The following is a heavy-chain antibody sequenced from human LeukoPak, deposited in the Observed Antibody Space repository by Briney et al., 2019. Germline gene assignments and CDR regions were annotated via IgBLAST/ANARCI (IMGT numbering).Heavy chain of an antibody. CDR1: GYIFTDYF. J-gene: IGHJ4*02. D-gene: IGHD2-8*01. CDR2: INPNSGDT. CDR3: ARGGGGFGVE. Sequence: ASVTVSCKASGYIFTDYFMNWVRQAPGQGLEWMGWINPNSGDTNIGQKFQGRVTLTSDTSKSTAYMELTSLKSDDTAVYYCARGGGGFGVEWGQGTLVTVSS. V-gene: IGHV1-2*02.